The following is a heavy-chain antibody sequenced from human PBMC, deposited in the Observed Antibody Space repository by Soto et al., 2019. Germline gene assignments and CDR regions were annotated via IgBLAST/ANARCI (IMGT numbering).Heavy chain of an antibody. CDR2: ISSSSSYI. CDR3: ARGPDLIVVVPAAMGFDY. Sequence: ESGGGLVKPGGSLRLSCAASGFTFSSYSMNWVRQAPGMGLEWVSSISSSSSYIYYADSVKGRFTISRDNAKNSLYLQMNSLRAEDTAVYYCARGPDLIVVVPAAMGFDYWGQGTLVTVSS. J-gene: IGHJ4*02. V-gene: IGHV3-21*01. CDR1: GFTFSSYS. D-gene: IGHD2-2*01.